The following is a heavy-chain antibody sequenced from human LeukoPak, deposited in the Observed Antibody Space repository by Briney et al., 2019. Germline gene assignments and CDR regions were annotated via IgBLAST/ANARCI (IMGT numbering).Heavy chain of an antibody. CDR3: AAGEVGQLFDY. CDR2: FDLEDGET. CDR1: GYNLSELS. J-gene: IGHJ4*02. D-gene: IGHD5-24*01. V-gene: IGHV1-24*01. Sequence: ASVKVSCKVSGYNLSELSMHWVRQAPGKGLEWMGGFDLEDGETIYVQKFQDRVTMTEDTSTDTAYMELSSLRSDDTAVYCAAGEVGQLFDYWGQGTLVTVCS.